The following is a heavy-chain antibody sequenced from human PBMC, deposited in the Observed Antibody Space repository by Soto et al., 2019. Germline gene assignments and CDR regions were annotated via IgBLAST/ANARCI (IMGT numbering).Heavy chain of an antibody. CDR2: FVPFSATA. CDR1: GGTFGSFV. CDR3: ARMPAASLFDY. D-gene: IGHD2-2*01. V-gene: IGHV1-69*18. Sequence: QVQLVQSGAELQTPGSSVKVSCKAVGGTFGSFVYSWVRQAPGQGLEWMGRFVPFSATANHAQKFQDRLTISADASTTTLYMELRGLRSEDTAIYYCARMPAASLFDYWGQGTLVTVSS. J-gene: IGHJ4*02.